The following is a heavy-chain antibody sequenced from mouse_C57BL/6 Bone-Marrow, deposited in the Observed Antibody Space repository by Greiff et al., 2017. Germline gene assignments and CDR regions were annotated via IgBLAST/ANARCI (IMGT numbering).Heavy chain of an antibody. CDR1: GYTFTSYW. CDR3: AHYYGSSPSFAY. Sequence: QVQLQQPGAELVKPGASVKMSCKASGYTFTSYWITWVKQRPGQGLEWIGDIYPGSGSTNYNEKFKSKATLTVDTSSSTAYMQLSSLTSEDSAVYYCAHYYGSSPSFAYWGQGTLVTVSA. D-gene: IGHD1-1*01. CDR2: IYPGSGST. J-gene: IGHJ3*01. V-gene: IGHV1-55*01.